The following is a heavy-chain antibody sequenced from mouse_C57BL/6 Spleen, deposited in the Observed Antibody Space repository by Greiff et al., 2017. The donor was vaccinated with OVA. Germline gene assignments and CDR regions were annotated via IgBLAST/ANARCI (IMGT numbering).Heavy chain of an antibody. D-gene: IGHD1-1*01. Sequence: QVQLQQPGTDLVKPGASVKLSCKASGYTFTSYWMHWVKQRPGQGLEWIGNINPSNGGTNYNEKFKSKATLTVDKSSSTAYMQLSSLTSEDSAVYYCARYYYGSSYWYFDVWGTGTTVTVSS. J-gene: IGHJ1*03. V-gene: IGHV1-53*01. CDR1: GYTFTSYW. CDR2: INPSNGGT. CDR3: ARYYYGSSYWYFDV.